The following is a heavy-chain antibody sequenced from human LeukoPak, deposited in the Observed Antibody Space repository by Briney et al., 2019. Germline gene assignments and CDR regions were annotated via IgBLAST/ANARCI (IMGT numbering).Heavy chain of an antibody. V-gene: IGHV3-30*02. CDR1: GFTLISYG. J-gene: IGHJ3*02. CDR3: ARDELGDILTGYPDALDI. Sequence: GGSLRLSCVASGFTLISYGMHWARPAPGKGLEWVAFIRYDGSDKYYADSVKGRFTISRDNSKNTLYLQMNSLRAEDTAVYYCARDELGDILTGYPDALDIWGQGTMVTVSS. CDR2: IRYDGSDK. D-gene: IGHD3-9*01.